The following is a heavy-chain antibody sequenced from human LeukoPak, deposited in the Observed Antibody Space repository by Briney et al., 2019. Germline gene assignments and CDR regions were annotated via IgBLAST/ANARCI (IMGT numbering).Heavy chain of an antibody. CDR3: ARDGLSDAFDI. V-gene: IGHV3-11*04. J-gene: IGHJ3*02. CDR1: GFTVNNNY. D-gene: IGHD4/OR15-4a*01. Sequence: GGSLRLSCAASGFTVNNNYMSWVRQAPGKGLEWVSYISSSSSTIYYADSVKGRFTISRDNAKNSLYLQMSSLRAEDTAVYYCARDGLSDAFDIWGQGTMVTVSS. CDR2: ISSSSSTI.